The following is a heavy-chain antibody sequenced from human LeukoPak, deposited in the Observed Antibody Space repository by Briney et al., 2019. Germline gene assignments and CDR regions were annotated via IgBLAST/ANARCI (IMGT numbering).Heavy chain of an antibody. V-gene: IGHV4-39*07. CDR2: IYYSGST. CDR3: AREEVGATTNFDY. Sequence: SETLSLTCTVSGGSISSSSYYWGWIRQPPGKGLEWIGSIYYSGSTYYNPSLKSRVTISVDTSKNQFSLKLSSVTAADTAVYYCAREEVGATTNFDYWRQGTLVTVSS. CDR1: GGSISSSSYY. D-gene: IGHD1-26*01. J-gene: IGHJ4*02.